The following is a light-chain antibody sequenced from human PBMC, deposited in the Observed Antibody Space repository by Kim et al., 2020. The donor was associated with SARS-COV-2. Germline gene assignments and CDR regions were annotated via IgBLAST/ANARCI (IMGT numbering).Light chain of an antibody. V-gene: IGKV3-20*01. CDR2: GAS. Sequence: EIVLTQSPGTLSLSPGERATLSCRASQSVSSTYLTWYQQKPGQAPRLLIYGASSRATGIPDRFSGSGSGTDFTLTISRLEPEDFAVYYCQQYASSPMYTFGQGTKREI. CDR1: QSVSSTY. CDR3: QQYASSPMYT. J-gene: IGKJ2*01.